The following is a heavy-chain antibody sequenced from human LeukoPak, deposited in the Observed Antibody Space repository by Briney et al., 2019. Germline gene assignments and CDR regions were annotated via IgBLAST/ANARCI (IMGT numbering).Heavy chain of an antibody. CDR2: MYLSGTT. D-gene: IGHD3-22*01. Sequence: SETLSLTCTVSGDSMNSFDLWSWVRQRPGKGLEWIGEMYLSGTTHSNPSVKSRVTISIDKSKNQFFLNLSSVTAADTAVYYCAGLVGRYSSGLYYYYFDYWGQGTLVTVSS. J-gene: IGHJ4*02. CDR3: AGLVGRYSSGLYYYYFDY. CDR1: GDSMNSFDL. V-gene: IGHV4-4*02.